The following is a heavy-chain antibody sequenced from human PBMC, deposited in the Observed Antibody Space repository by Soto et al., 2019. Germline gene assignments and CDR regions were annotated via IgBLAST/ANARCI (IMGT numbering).Heavy chain of an antibody. CDR2: ISYDGINE. J-gene: IGHJ6*02. CDR1: GFTFRSYA. D-gene: IGHD2-15*01. Sequence: QVQLVESGGGVVQPGRSLRLSCTASGFTFRSYAMHWVRQAPGQGLGWVAVISYDGINEYYADSVKGRFTISRDNSKNTLYLQMNSLRGEDTAVYYCASSPAGEVVAEYGLDVWGQGTTVTVSS. V-gene: IGHV3-30*03. CDR3: ASSPAGEVVAEYGLDV.